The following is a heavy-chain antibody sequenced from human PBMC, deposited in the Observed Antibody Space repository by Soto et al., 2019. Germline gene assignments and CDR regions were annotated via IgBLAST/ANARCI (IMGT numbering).Heavy chain of an antibody. J-gene: IGHJ4*02. V-gene: IGHV4-59*08. Sequence: PSEPLSLTCTVSGGSISSYYWSWIRQPPGKGLEWIGYIYYSGSTNYNPSLKSRVTISVDTSKNQFSLKLSSVTAADTAVYYCARAGYSSSWHQFDYWGQGTLVTVSS. CDR2: IYYSGST. D-gene: IGHD6-13*01. CDR1: GGSISSYY. CDR3: ARAGYSSSWHQFDY.